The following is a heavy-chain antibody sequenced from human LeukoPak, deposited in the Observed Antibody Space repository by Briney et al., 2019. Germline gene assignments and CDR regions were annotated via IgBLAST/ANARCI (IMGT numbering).Heavy chain of an antibody. CDR2: INPNSGGT. CDR1: GYTFTGYY. Sequence: ASVKVSCKASGYTFTGYYVHWVRQAPGQGLEWMGWINPNSGGTNYAQKFQGRVTMTRDTSISTAYMELSRLRSDDTAVYYCARDLGYCSSTSCLNWFDPWGQGTLVTVSS. D-gene: IGHD2-2*01. CDR3: ARDLGYCSSTSCLNWFDP. J-gene: IGHJ5*02. V-gene: IGHV1-2*02.